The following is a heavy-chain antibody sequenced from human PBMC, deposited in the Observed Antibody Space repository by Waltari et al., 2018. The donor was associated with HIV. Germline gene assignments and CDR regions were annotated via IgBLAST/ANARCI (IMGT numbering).Heavy chain of an antibody. V-gene: IGHV1-18*01. CDR3: ARVGRGDQYDFWSASMTGGGDY. D-gene: IGHD3-3*01. J-gene: IGHJ4*02. CDR2: ISANNGNR. Sequence: QVQLVQSGRKVKKPGATVKFSCKTCGYTCTSYVISWVRQAPGQGRDWLGWISANNGNRNVAQKYQDRVTMTTDMSTRTAYMRLRSLRSDDTAVYYCARVGRGDQYDFWSASMTGGGDYWGQGTLVTVSS. CDR1: GYTCTSYV.